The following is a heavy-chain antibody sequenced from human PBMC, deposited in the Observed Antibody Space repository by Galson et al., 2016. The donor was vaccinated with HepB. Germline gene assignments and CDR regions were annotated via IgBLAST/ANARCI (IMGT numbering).Heavy chain of an antibody. CDR3: ARLGRHSGSYSLAYGMDV. J-gene: IGHJ6*02. CDR2: IYYSGST. CDR1: GGSISYSNYY. Sequence: SETLSLTCTVSGGSISYSNYYWGWIRQPPGKGLEWIGNIYYSGSTYYNPSLKSRVTISVDTSKNQFSLMLTSVTAADTAVYYCARLGRHSGSYSLAYGMDVWGQGTTVTVSS. V-gene: IGHV4-39*01. D-gene: IGHD1-26*01.